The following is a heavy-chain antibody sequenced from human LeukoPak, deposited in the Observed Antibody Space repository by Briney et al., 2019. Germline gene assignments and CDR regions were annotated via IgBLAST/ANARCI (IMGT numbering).Heavy chain of an antibody. CDR1: GFTFGDYA. CDR2: IRSKAYGETT. Sequence: GESLRLSCTASGFTFGDYAMSWVRQAPGKGLEWVGLIRSKAYGETTEYAASVKGRFTILRDDSKSIAFLQMDSLKTEDTALYSCTRVRADFWSGTYYYYYGMDVWGQGTTVTVSS. J-gene: IGHJ6*02. D-gene: IGHD3-3*01. CDR3: TRVRADFWSGTYYYYYGMDV. V-gene: IGHV3-49*04.